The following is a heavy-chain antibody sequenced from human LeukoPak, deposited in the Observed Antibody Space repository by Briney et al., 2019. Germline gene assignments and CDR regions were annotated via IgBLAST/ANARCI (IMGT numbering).Heavy chain of an antibody. Sequence: RGSLRLSSAASRFTFSNYWMHSVSEVPGKGLVWGSRINTGRSGTTYADSVKGRFTISRDNTKNTMYLQMNRLRGEDRAVYYCARSNQANVYWGQGTLVSVSS. D-gene: IGHD4-11*01. CDR3: ARSNQANVY. V-gene: IGHV3-74*01. J-gene: IGHJ4*02. CDR2: INTGRSGT. CDR1: RFTFSNYW.